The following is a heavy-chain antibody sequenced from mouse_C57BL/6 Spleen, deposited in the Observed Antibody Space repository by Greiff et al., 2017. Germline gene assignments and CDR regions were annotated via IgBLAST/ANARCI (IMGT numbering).Heavy chain of an antibody. CDR2: IDPSDSET. V-gene: IGHV1-52*01. CDR1: GYTFTSYW. Sequence: QVQLQQPGAELVRPGSSVKLSCKASGYTFTSYWMHWVKQRPIQGLEWIGNIDPSDSETHYNQKFKDKATLTVDKSSSTAYMQLSSLTSEDSAVYYCARSGGYDGAWCAYWGQGTLVTVSA. CDR3: ARSGGYDGAWCAY. D-gene: IGHD2-2*01. J-gene: IGHJ3*01.